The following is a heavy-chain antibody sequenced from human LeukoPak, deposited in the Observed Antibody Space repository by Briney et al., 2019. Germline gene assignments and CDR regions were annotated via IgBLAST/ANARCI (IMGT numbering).Heavy chain of an antibody. J-gene: IGHJ4*02. CDR1: GFIFSHYW. D-gene: IGHD4-17*01. V-gene: IGHV3-7*03. Sequence: PGGSLRLSCGASGFIFSHYWMSWVRQAPGKGLEWVANIKQDGSVKYYVDSLKGRFTISRDNARNSVYLQMNSLRAEDTAVYYCAKVVRPTVTPRALAPRDDYWGQGTLVTVSS. CDR3: AKVVRPTVTPRALAPRDDY. CDR2: IKQDGSVK.